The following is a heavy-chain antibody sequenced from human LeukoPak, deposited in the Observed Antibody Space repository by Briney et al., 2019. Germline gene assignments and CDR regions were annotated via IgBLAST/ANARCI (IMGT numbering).Heavy chain of an antibody. D-gene: IGHD3-22*01. CDR2: ISGSGGST. CDR1: GFTFSSYA. Sequence: GGSLRLSCAASGFTFSSYAMSWVRQAPGKGLEWVSAISGSGGSTYYADSVKGRFTISRDNSKNTLYLQMNSLRAEDTAVYYCAKVSDDDSSGYYPPFGAFDIWGQGTMVTVSS. CDR3: AKVSDDDSSGYYPPFGAFDI. V-gene: IGHV3-23*01. J-gene: IGHJ3*02.